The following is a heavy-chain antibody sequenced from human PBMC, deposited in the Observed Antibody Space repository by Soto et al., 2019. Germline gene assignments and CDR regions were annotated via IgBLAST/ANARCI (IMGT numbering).Heavy chain of an antibody. CDR3: ARVSSWSCFDY. Sequence: QVQLVQSGAEVKKPGASVKVSCKASGYTFTSYYMHWVRQAPGQGLEWMGIITPSGGSTSYAQKFPGTVTMTRDTSTSTVYMELSSLRSEDTAVYYCARVSSWSCFDYWGQGTLVTVSS. D-gene: IGHD6-13*01. V-gene: IGHV1-46*01. J-gene: IGHJ4*02. CDR2: ITPSGGST. CDR1: GYTFTSYY.